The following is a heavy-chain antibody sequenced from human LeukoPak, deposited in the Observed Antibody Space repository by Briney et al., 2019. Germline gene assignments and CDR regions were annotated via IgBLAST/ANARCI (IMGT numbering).Heavy chain of an antibody. V-gene: IGHV3-74*01. D-gene: IGHD6-13*01. CDR2: INRDGSST. J-gene: IGHJ3*02. Sequence: PGGSLRLSCAASGFTFSSYWMHWVRQAPGKGLVWVSRINRDGSSTSYADSVKGRFTISRDNAKNTLYLQMNSLRAEDTAVYYCARDSLRWAAFDIWGQGTMVTVSS. CDR3: ARDSLRWAAFDI. CDR1: GFTFSSYW.